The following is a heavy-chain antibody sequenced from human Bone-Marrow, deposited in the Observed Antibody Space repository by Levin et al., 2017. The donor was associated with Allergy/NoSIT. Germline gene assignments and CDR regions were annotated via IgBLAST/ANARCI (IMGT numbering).Heavy chain of an antibody. V-gene: IGHV3-30*18. CDR1: GFTFSSYG. CDR2: ISYDGSNK. CDR3: AKDILH. Sequence: GGSLRLSCAASGFTFSSYGMHWVRQAPGKGLEWVAVISYDGSNKYYADSVKGRFTISRDNSKNTLYLQMNSLRAEDTAVYYCAKDILHWGQGTLVTVSS. J-gene: IGHJ4*02.